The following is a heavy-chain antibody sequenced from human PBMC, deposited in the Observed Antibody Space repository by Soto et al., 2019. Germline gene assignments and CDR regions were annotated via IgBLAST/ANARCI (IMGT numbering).Heavy chain of an antibody. V-gene: IGHV4-39*01. CDR3: ARPRGYSYGPIDY. CDR2: IYYSGST. CDR1: GGSIGSSSYY. Sequence: QLQLQESGPGLVKPSETLSLTCTVSGGSIGSSSYYWGWIRQPPGKGLEWIGSIYYSGSTYYNPSLKSRVTISVDTSKNQFSLKLSSVTAADTAVYYCARPRGYSYGPIDYWGQGTLVTVSS. D-gene: IGHD5-18*01. J-gene: IGHJ4*02.